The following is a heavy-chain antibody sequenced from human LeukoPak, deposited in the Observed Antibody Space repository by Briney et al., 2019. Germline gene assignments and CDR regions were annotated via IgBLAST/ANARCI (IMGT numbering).Heavy chain of an antibody. J-gene: IGHJ4*02. CDR1: GFTFSSYW. D-gene: IGHD3-22*01. CDR2: IHQDGSGK. V-gene: IGHV3-7*01. Sequence: GSLRLSCAASGFTFSSYWMSWVRQAPGKGLEWVANIHQDGSGKYYVDSVKGRFTISRDNAKNSLYLQMNSLSAEDTAVYYCASSGYFSPFDYWGQGTLVTVSS. CDR3: ASSGYFSPFDY.